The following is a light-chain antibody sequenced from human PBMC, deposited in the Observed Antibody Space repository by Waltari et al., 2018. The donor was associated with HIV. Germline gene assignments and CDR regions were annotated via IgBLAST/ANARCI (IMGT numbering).Light chain of an antibody. CDR3: MQGTHWPSYT. CDR1: QSLVYSAGNTY. J-gene: IGKJ2*01. V-gene: IGKV2-30*01. Sequence: DVVMTQSPLSLPVTLGQPASLSCRSSQSLVYSAGNTYLSWFQQRPGQSRSRLIYKVSNRDTGVPDRFSGSGSDTDFTLKSSRVEAEDVGVYYCMQGTHWPSYTFGQGTKLEIK. CDR2: KVS.